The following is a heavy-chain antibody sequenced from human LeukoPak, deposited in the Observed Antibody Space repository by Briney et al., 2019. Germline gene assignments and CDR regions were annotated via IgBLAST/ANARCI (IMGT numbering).Heavy chain of an antibody. Sequence: SETLSLTCAVSGGSISSSNWWSWVRQPPGKGLEWIGEIYHSGSTNYNPSLKSRVTISVDKSKNQFSLKLSSVTAADTAVYYCARVGDILYYYYGIDVWGQGTTVTVSS. CDR3: ARVGDILYYYYGIDV. CDR1: GGSISSSNW. D-gene: IGHD3-9*01. V-gene: IGHV4-4*02. CDR2: IYHSGST. J-gene: IGHJ6*02.